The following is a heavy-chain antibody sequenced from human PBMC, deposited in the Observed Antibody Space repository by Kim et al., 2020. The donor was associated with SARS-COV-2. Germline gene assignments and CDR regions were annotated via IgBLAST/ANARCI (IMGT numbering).Heavy chain of an antibody. V-gene: IGHV1-69*01. CDR3: ARRSRHDSSGYGLFY. Sequence: QKFQGRVTITADESTSTAYMELSSLRSEDTAVYYCARRSRHDSSGYGLFYWGQGTLVTVSS. J-gene: IGHJ4*02. D-gene: IGHD3-22*01.